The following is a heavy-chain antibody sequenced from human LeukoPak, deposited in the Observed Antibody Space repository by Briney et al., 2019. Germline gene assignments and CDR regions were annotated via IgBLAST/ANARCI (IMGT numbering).Heavy chain of an antibody. D-gene: IGHD3-10*01. Sequence: PGGSLRLSCAASGFTFSSYWMSWVRQAPGKGLEWVANIKQDGSEKYYVDSVKGRLTISRDNAKNSLYLQMNSLRAEDTAVYYCARDRVTMVRGARNYYFDYWGQGTLVTVSS. V-gene: IGHV3-7*04. CDR1: GFTFSSYW. CDR3: ARDRVTMVRGARNYYFDY. J-gene: IGHJ4*02. CDR2: IKQDGSEK.